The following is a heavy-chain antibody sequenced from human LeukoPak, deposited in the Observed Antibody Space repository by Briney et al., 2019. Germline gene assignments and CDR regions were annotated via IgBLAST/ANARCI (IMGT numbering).Heavy chain of an antibody. CDR2: MNPNSGGT. D-gene: IGHD3-3*01. CDR3: AREGPPVLESLSEYYMDV. V-gene: IGHV1-2*02. J-gene: IGHJ6*03. CDR1: GYTFTDYY. Sequence: ASVKVSCKASGYTFTDYYIHWVRQAPGQGLEWMGWMNPNSGGTNYAQRFQGRVTMTRDTSISTAYMELSRLRSDDTAVYSCAREGPPVLESLSEYYMDVWGKGTTVTVSS.